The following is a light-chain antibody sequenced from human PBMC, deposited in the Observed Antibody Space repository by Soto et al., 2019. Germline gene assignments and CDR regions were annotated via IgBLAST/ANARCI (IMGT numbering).Light chain of an antibody. J-gene: IGKJ1*01. CDR2: GAC. CDR3: QHDRNSPPGGT. CDR1: LSIMAT. V-gene: IGKV3-15*01. Sequence: MVTTQSPATLSVSPGGRATLSCRAVLSIMATLEWSQQKPGQAPTLLIYGACTRATCGPAKVSDSGYGTESARSNSSLQSKYFAVYYCQHDRNSPPGGTFDQGPKVHIK.